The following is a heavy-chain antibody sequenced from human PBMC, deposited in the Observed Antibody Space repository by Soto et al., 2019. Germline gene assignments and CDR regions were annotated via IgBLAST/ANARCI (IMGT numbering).Heavy chain of an antibody. D-gene: IGHD1-1*01. V-gene: IGHV1-8*01. CDR2: MNPNSGNT. CDR3: ARERGVAFDI. J-gene: IGHJ3*02. Sequence: QVQLVQSGAEVKKPGASVKVSCKASGYTFTSYDINWVRQATGPGLEWMGWMNPNSGNTVDAQKFQCRVIMTRNTSISSAYMDLRSLRSEDTAEYYCARERGVAFDIWGQGTMVTVCS. CDR1: GYTFTSYD.